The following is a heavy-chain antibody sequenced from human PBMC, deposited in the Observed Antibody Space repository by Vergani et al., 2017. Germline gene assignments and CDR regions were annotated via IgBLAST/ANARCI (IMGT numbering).Heavy chain of an antibody. D-gene: IGHD3-22*01. V-gene: IGHV5-51*03. CDR2: IYPADSDT. J-gene: IGHJ4*02. Sequence: EVELVQSGPEMRKPGESLKISCKGSEYSFGNYWIGWVRHMPGKGREWMGIIYPADSDTRYSPSFQGQVTISADKSISTAYPQRSSLRASDSAMYYCARLYGRDSSGSKYFDYWGQGTLVTVSS. CDR3: ARLYGRDSSGSKYFDY. CDR1: EYSFGNYW.